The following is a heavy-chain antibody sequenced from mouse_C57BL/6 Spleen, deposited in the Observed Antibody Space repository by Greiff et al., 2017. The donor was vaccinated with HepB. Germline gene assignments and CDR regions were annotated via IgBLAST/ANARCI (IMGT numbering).Heavy chain of an antibody. D-gene: IGHD2-4*01. CDR2: INPYNGDT. J-gene: IGHJ1*03. Sequence: EVKLVESGPELVKPGDSVKISCKASGYSFTGYFMNWVMQSHGKSLEWIGRINPYNGDTFYNQKFKGKATLTVDKSSSTAHMELRSLTSEDSAVYYCARNYDYDWYFDVWGTGTTVTVSS. CDR3: ARNYDYDWYFDV. V-gene: IGHV1-20*01. CDR1: GYSFTGYF.